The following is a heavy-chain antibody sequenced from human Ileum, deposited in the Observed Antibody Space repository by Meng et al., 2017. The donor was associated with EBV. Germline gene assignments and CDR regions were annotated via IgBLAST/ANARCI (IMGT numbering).Heavy chain of an antibody. J-gene: IGHJ5*02. CDR2: ISGGADST. CDR3: AKGRAGNWFDP. V-gene: IGHV3-23*04. CDR1: GFSFNNYA. Sequence: EVQLVESGGGLVQPGGSLRLSCAASGFSFNNYAMSWVRQTPGKGLEWVSAISGGADSTYYVHSVEGRFTISRDNSKNTLYLQMNSLRAEDSAVYYCAKGRAGNWFDPWGQGTLVTVSS.